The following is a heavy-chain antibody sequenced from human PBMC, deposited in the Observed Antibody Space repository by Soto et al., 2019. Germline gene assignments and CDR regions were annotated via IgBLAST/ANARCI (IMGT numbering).Heavy chain of an antibody. Sequence: PSETLSLTCTVSGGSISSSSYYWGWIRQPPGKGLEWIGSIYYSGSTYYNPSLKSRVTISVDTSKNQFSLKLSSVTAADTAVYYCARHLSSWPPPIDDYFDYWGQGTLVTVSS. CDR3: ARHLSSWPPPIDDYFDY. J-gene: IGHJ4*02. D-gene: IGHD6-13*01. CDR1: GGSISSSSYY. CDR2: IYYSGST. V-gene: IGHV4-39*01.